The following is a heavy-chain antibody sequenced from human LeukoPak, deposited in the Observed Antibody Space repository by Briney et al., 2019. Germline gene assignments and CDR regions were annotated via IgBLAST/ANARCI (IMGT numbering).Heavy chain of an antibody. CDR2: LYSNGNT. CDR1: GFSVSDNY. D-gene: IGHD3-10*01. Sequence: PGGSLRLSCKASGFSVSDNYMSWVRQAPGKGLEWLSVLYSNGNTYCIDSGKGRFSISRDNSKNTLYLQMNSLRPEDTAVYYCARDGWGSLEFDYRGQGTLVTVSS. V-gene: IGHV3-66*03. CDR3: ARDGWGSLEFDY. J-gene: IGHJ4*02.